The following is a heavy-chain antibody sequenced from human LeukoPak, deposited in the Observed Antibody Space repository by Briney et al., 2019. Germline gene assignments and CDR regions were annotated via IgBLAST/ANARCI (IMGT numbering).Heavy chain of an antibody. Sequence: ASVKVSCKASGYTFTGYYIHWVRQAPGQGLEWMGWINPNSGGTNYAQKFQGRVIMTRDTSISTAYMDLSRLRSDDTAVYYCAREGAGLGTSTWSDFDYWGQGTLVTVSS. D-gene: IGHD6-6*01. CDR1: GYTFTGYY. J-gene: IGHJ4*02. CDR3: AREGAGLGTSTWSDFDY. CDR2: INPNSGGT. V-gene: IGHV1-2*02.